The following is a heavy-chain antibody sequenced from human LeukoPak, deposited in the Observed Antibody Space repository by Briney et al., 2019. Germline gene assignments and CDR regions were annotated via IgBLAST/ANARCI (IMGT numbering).Heavy chain of an antibody. J-gene: IGHJ4*02. D-gene: IGHD1/OR15-1a*01. Sequence: GASVKVSCKASGYTFTSYGISWVRQAPGQGLEWMGWISAYNGNTNYAQKLQGRVTMTTDTSTSTAYMELRSLRSDDTAVYYCARAPAGAGGPVQNWNNPHFDYWGQGTLVTVSS. CDR2: ISAYNGNT. CDR3: ARAPAGAGGPVQNWNNPHFDY. V-gene: IGHV1-18*01. CDR1: GYTFTSYG.